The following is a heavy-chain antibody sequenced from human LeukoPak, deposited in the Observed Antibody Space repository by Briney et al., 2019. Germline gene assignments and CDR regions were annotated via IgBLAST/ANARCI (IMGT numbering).Heavy chain of an antibody. CDR2: ISSSSSYI. J-gene: IGHJ6*03. Sequence: KAGGSLRLSCAASGFTFSSYSMNWVRQAPGKGLEWVSSISSSSSYIYYADSVKGRFTISRDNAKNSLYLQMNSLRAEDTAVYYCAREYCGGDCSAYYYYYMDVWGKGTTVTVSS. V-gene: IGHV3-21*01. CDR3: AREYCGGDCSAYYYYYMDV. D-gene: IGHD2-21*02. CDR1: GFTFSSYS.